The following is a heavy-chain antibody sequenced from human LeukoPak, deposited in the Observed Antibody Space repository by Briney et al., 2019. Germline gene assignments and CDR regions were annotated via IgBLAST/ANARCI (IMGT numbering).Heavy chain of an antibody. CDR1: GGSISSSSYY. CDR3: ARHIGGRYYYYYMDV. V-gene: IGHV4-39*01. Sequence: SETLSLTCTVSGGSISSSSYYWGWIRQPPGKGLEWVGSIYYSGSTYYNPSLKSRVTISVDTSKNQFSLKLSSVTAAETAVYYCARHIGGRYYYYYMDVWGKGTTVTISS. J-gene: IGHJ6*03. D-gene: IGHD3-16*02. CDR2: IYYSGST.